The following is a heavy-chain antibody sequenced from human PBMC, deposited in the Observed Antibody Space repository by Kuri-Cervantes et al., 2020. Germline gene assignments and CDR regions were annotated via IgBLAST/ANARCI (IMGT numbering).Heavy chain of an antibody. CDR3: ARLSSYYGSGSYETEDY. Sequence: ASVKVSCKASAYTFTSYYMHWVRQAPGQGLEWMGWMNPNSGNTGYAQKFQGRVTMTRNTSISTAYMELSSLRSEDTAVYYCARLSSYYGSGSYETEDYWGQGTLVTVSS. CDR1: AYTFTSYY. J-gene: IGHJ4*02. CDR2: MNPNSGNT. V-gene: IGHV1-8*02. D-gene: IGHD3-10*01.